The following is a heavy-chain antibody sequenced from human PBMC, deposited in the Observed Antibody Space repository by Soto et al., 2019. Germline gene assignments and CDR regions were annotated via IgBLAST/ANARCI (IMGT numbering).Heavy chain of an antibody. D-gene: IGHD2-21*01. CDR1: GGFFSDNY. CDR3: ARRGGGNYPYYFDY. CDR2: IIHSGRT. V-gene: IGHV4-34*12. J-gene: IGHJ4*02. Sequence: TLSLTCAVYGGFFSDNYWSWIRQPPGKGLEWIGEIIHSGRTNYNPSLKSRVTISEDTFKKQFSLKLNSVTDADTAVYYCARRGGGNYPYYFDYWDEGTLVTVSS.